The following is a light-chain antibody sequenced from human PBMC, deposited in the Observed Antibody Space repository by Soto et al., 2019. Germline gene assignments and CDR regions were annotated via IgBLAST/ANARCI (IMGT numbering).Light chain of an antibody. CDR3: QQYNSSPT. CDR1: QSISSW. J-gene: IGKJ1*01. V-gene: IGKV1-5*03. Sequence: DIQMTQSPSTLSASVGDRVTITCRASQSISSWLAWYQQKQGKAPKLLIYKASSLESGVPSRFSGSGSGTEFTLTISSLQPDDVANYYCQQYNSSPTFGQGTKVEIK. CDR2: KAS.